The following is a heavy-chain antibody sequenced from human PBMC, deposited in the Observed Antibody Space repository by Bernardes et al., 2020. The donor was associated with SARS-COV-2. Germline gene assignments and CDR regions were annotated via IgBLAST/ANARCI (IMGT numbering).Heavy chain of an antibody. CDR1: GGSITSSNYF. Sequence: LYLTCTVSGGSITSSNYFWVWVRRPPAKGLEWIGSFYSSGSTYYNPSLESRVTISVDASKNQFSLHLSSVTATDTAIYFCARVFAVTRVIDSWGQGTLVTVSS. CDR3: ARVFAVTRVIDS. CDR2: FYSSGST. D-gene: IGHD3-16*01. V-gene: IGHV4-39*01. J-gene: IGHJ4*02.